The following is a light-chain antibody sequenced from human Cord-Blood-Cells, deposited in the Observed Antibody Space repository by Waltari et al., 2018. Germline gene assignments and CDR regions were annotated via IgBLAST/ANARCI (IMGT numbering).Light chain of an antibody. CDR1: QSISSY. CDR3: QQSYSTPPT. Sequence: DIQMTQSPSSLSASVGARVTITCRASQSISSYLKWYQQKPGKAPKLLIYAASSLHSVFPSRFSGSGSGTDFTLTISSLQPEDFATYYCQQSYSTPPTFGGGTKVEIK. V-gene: IGKV1-39*01. CDR2: AAS. J-gene: IGKJ4*01.